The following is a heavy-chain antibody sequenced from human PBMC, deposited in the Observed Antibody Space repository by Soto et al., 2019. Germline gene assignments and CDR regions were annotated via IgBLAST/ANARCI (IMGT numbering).Heavy chain of an antibody. CDR1: GITFDDYA. Sequence: EVQLVESGGGLVQPGRSLRLSCVASGITFDDYAMHWVRQAPGKGLEWVSGISWNSGSRDYADSVKGRFTISRDNAKNSLYLQTNSLRAEDTALYYCAKDVGPFTRKYLDYWGQGTLVTVSS. V-gene: IGHV3-9*01. D-gene: IGHD2-2*02. CDR2: ISWNSGSR. CDR3: AKDVGPFTRKYLDY. J-gene: IGHJ4*02.